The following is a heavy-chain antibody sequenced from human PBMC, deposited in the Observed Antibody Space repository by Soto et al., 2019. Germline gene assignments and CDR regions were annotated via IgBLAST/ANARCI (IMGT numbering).Heavy chain of an antibody. CDR1: GFTLSDYY. J-gene: IGHJ3*02. D-gene: IGHD3-16*01. Sequence: QVQLVESGGDLVKPGGSLRLSCAASGFTLSDYYMSWIRQAPGKGLEWVSYITTSGTTIFYADSVKGRFTISRDNAKNSLSLQMNNLRAEDTAVYYCARHHRYGGNAFDIWGQGTTVTVSS. CDR2: ITTSGTTI. V-gene: IGHV3-11*01. CDR3: ARHHRYGGNAFDI.